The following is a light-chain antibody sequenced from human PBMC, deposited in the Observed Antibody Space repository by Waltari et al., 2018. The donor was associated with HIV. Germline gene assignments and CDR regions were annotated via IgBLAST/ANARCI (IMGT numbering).Light chain of an antibody. CDR3: QSADSSGTS. CDR1: TLPKKL. Sequence: SDEVTQTPSVSVSPGQTARIPGSGETLPKKLVDWYQQKPGQAPVVVIYKENERPSGIPERFSGSSSGTRATLTISGVQAEDEADYYCQSADSSGTSFGGGTKLTVL. V-gene: IGLV3-25*03. J-gene: IGLJ2*01. CDR2: KEN.